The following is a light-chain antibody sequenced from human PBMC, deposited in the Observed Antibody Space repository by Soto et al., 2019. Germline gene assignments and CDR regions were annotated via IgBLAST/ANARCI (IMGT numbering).Light chain of an antibody. CDR3: QQYGSSPPT. CDR1: QCISRY. J-gene: IGKJ1*01. V-gene: IGKV3-20*01. Sequence: IVLTQSPGTLSLSPGERTTLSCRASQCISRYLAWYQQKPGQGPRLLIYGASSRATGTPDRFSGSGSGTDFTLTINSLEPEDFALYYCQQYGSSPPTFGQGTKVEIK. CDR2: GAS.